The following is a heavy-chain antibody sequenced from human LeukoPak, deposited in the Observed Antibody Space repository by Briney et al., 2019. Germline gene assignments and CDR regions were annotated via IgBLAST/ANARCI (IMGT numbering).Heavy chain of an antibody. Sequence: GGSLRLSCAASGFTFTNFWMTWVRQAPGKGLEWVATIKQDASEIYYVDCVKGRFTISRDNAHNSLYLQMNTLSPEDTAVYYCARTGSGWQPGDYWGQGTLVAVSS. CDR2: IKQDASEI. V-gene: IGHV3-7*05. J-gene: IGHJ4*02. CDR1: GFTFTNFW. CDR3: ARTGSGWQPGDY. D-gene: IGHD6-19*01.